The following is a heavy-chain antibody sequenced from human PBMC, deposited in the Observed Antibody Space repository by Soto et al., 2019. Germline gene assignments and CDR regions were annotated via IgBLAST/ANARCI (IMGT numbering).Heavy chain of an antibody. CDR2: VYHSGTT. J-gene: IGHJ4*02. V-gene: IGHV4-38-2*01. Sequence: SETLSLTCAVSGYFISNGYHWGWIRQSPGKGLEWIGSVYHSGTTYYNPSLRRRVTVSVDTSKNQFSLRLNSVTTADTAVYYCAKGNYRGNIYAYDYWGQGTLVTVS. D-gene: IGHD5-18*01. CDR1: GYFISNGYH. CDR3: AKGNYRGNIYAYDY.